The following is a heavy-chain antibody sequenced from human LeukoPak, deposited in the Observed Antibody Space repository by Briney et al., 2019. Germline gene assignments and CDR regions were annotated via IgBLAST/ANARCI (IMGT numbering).Heavy chain of an antibody. D-gene: IGHD1-1*01. J-gene: IGHJ3*02. Sequence: PGGSLRLSCAASRFTFISYWMSWVRQAPGKGLEWVSAISGSGGSTYYADSVKGRFTISRDNSKNTLYLQMNSLRAEDMAVYYCAKAAGLLDDAFDIWGQGTMVTVSS. CDR1: RFTFISYW. CDR3: AKAAGLLDDAFDI. V-gene: IGHV3-23*01. CDR2: ISGSGGST.